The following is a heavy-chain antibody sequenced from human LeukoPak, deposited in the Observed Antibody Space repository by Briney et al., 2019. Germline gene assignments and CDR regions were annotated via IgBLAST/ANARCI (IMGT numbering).Heavy chain of an antibody. CDR1: GDSISSYY. CDR3: ARRVQMSSASATSDTWLDP. D-gene: IGHD3-10*01. CDR2: IHFSGNT. V-gene: IGHV4-59*01. Sequence: PSETLSLTCTVSGDSISSYYWNWIRQPPGKGLEWIGHIHFSGNTNYNPSLKSRVTISLDSANNQFSLRLISVTAADTAVYYCARRVQMSSASATSDTWLDPWGQGTLVSVSP. J-gene: IGHJ5*02.